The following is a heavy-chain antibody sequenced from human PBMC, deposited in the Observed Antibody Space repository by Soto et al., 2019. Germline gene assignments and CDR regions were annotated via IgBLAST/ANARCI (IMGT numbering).Heavy chain of an antibody. V-gene: IGHV3-30*18. D-gene: IGHD2-21*02. CDR2: ILHDGSAE. J-gene: IGHJ4*02. CDR1: GFIFTSYG. CDR3: ANACGGDCFANDY. Sequence: GGSLRLSCAASGFIFTSYGMHWVRQAPGKGLEWMALILHDGSAEYYADSVKGRFTISRDNSKNTLYLQMNSLTAEDTAVYYCANACGGDCFANDYWGQGTLVTVSS.